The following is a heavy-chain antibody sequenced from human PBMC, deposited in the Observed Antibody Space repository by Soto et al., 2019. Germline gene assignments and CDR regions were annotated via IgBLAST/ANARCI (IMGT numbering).Heavy chain of an antibody. J-gene: IGHJ6*02. CDR2: IVVGSGNT. CDR3: ARDAGITMVRGYYYYGMDV. V-gene: IGHV1-58*01. D-gene: IGHD3-10*01. CDR1: GFTFTSSA. Sequence: QMQLVQSGPEVKKPGTSVKVSCKASGFTFTSSAVQWVRQARGQRLEWIGWIVVGSGNTNYAQKFQGRVTMTTDTSTSTAYMELRSLRSDDTAVYYCARDAGITMVRGYYYYGMDVWGQGTTVTVSS.